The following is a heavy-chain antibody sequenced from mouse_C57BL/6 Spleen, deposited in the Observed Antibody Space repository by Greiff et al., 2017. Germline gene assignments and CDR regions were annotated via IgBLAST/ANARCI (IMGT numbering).Heavy chain of an antibody. V-gene: IGHV1-4*01. CDR1: GYTFTSYT. CDR2: INPSSGYT. Sequence: QVQLQQSGAELARPGASVKMSCKASGYTFTSYTMHWVKQRPGQGLEWIGYINPSSGYTKYNQKFKDKATLTADKSSSTAYMQLSSLTSEDSAVYSGARQCCGFAYWGQGTLVTVSA. J-gene: IGHJ3*01. CDR3: ARQCCGFAY.